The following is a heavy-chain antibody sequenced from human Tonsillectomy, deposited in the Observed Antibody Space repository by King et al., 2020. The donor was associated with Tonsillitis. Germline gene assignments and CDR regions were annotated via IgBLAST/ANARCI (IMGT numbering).Heavy chain of an antibody. D-gene: IGHD6-19*01. J-gene: IGHJ3*02. Sequence: VQLVESGGGLVQPGGSLKLSCAASGFTFSGSAMHWVRQASGKGLEWVGRIRSRGNNYARAYAASVKGRFTISRDDSKNTAYLQMNSLKTEDTAVYYCTGHSSGRYSAFDIWGQGTMVTVSS. V-gene: IGHV3-73*02. CDR3: TGHSSGRYSAFDI. CDR2: IRSRGNNYAR. CDR1: GFTFSGSA.